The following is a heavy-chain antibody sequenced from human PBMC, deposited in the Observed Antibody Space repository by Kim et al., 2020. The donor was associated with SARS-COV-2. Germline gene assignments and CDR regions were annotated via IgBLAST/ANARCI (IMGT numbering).Heavy chain of an antibody. D-gene: IGHD6-19*01. CDR3: ARGSRKQWLGTYYYYGMDV. Sequence: ASVKVSCKASGYTFTSYGISWVRQAPGQGLEWMGWISAYNGNTNYAQKLQGRVTMTTDTSTSTAYMELRSLRSDDTAVYYCARGSRKQWLGTYYYYGMDVWGQGTTVTVSS. CDR1: GYTFTSYG. J-gene: IGHJ6*02. CDR2: ISAYNGNT. V-gene: IGHV1-18*01.